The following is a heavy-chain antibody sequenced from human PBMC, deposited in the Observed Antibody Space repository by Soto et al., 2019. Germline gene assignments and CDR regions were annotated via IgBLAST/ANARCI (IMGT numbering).Heavy chain of an antibody. V-gene: IGHV3-23*01. Sequence: GGSLTLSCAASGFTFSSYGMTWVRQAPGKGLEWVSFSSATGAGTYYADSVKGRFTISRDNSQNTLCLQMNSLRPEDAAIYYCAKDLKGHDHRSGYFLDFYYGMDVWGQGTTVTVSS. D-gene: IGHD3-22*01. J-gene: IGHJ6*02. CDR1: GFTFSSYG. CDR2: SSATGAGT. CDR3: AKDLKGHDHRSGYFLDFYYGMDV.